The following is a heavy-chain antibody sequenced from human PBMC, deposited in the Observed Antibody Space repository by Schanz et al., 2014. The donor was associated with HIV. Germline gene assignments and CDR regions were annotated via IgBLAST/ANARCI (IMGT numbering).Heavy chain of an antibody. Sequence: VQLLESGGGLVLPGGSLRLSCAASGFTFSGYGMHWVRQAPGKGLEWVAVIWYDGKNRDYADSVKGRFTISRDNSKNTLYLQMNTLRAEDTAVYYCAKGSNYYGLDVWGQGTTVTVSS. V-gene: IGHV3-33*08. CDR3: AKGSNYYGLDV. D-gene: IGHD3-10*01. CDR2: IWYDGKNR. J-gene: IGHJ6*02. CDR1: GFTFSGYG.